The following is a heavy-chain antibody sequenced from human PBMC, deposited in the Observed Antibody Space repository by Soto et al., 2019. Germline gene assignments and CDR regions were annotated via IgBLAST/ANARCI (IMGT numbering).Heavy chain of an antibody. CDR3: ASPRGYYDILTPYYYYGMDV. CDR2: ISSSSSTI. V-gene: IGHV3-48*02. J-gene: IGHJ6*02. Sequence: GGSLRLSCAASGFTFSSYSMNWVRQAPGKGLEWVSYISSSSSTIYYADSVKGRFTISRDNAKNSLYLQMNSLRDEDTAVYYCASPRGYYDILTPYYYYGMDVWGQGTTVTVSS. CDR1: GFTFSSYS. D-gene: IGHD3-9*01.